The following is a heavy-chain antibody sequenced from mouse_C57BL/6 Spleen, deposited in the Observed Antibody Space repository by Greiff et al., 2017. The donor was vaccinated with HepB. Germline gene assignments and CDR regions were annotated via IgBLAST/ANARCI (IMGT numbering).Heavy chain of an antibody. CDR2: ISYSGST. CDR1: GYSITSGYD. V-gene: IGHV3-1*01. Sequence: DVQLQESGPGMVKPSQSLSLTCTVPGYSITSGYDWHWIRHFPGNKLEWMGYISYSGSTNYNPSLKSRISITHDTSKNHFFLKLNSVTTEDTATYYCARDGNYEDWYFDVWGTGTTVTVSS. D-gene: IGHD2-1*01. J-gene: IGHJ1*03. CDR3: ARDGNYEDWYFDV.